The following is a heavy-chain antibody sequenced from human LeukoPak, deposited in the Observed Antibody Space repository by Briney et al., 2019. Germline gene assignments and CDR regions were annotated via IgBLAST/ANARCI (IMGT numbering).Heavy chain of an antibody. J-gene: IGHJ4*02. Sequence: KPGGSLRLSCRASGFIFSDAWMTWVRQAPGQGPEWVGRIKSKVNGEITDYASSVKGRFTISRDDSDNTIYLQMNNLRADDTAVYYCSKDLPHTRAWALKYWGQGALVTVSS. CDR2: IKSKVNGEIT. CDR1: GFIFSDAW. V-gene: IGHV3-15*01. D-gene: IGHD2-2*01. CDR3: SKDLPHTRAWALKY.